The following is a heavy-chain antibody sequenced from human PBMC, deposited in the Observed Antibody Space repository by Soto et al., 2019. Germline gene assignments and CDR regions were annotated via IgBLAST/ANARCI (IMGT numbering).Heavy chain of an antibody. CDR2: IIPIFGTA. J-gene: IGHJ6*02. Sequence: SVKVSCKASGGTFSSYAISWVRQAPGQGLEWMGGIIPIFGTANYAQKFQGRVTITADKSTSTAYMELSSLRSEDTAVYYCARGYDFWSGPPVGYYGMDVWGQGTTVTVSS. D-gene: IGHD3-3*01. V-gene: IGHV1-69*06. CDR1: GGTFSSYA. CDR3: ARGYDFWSGPPVGYYGMDV.